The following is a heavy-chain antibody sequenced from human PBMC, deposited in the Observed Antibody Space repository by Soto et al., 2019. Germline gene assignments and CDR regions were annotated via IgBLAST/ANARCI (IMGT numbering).Heavy chain of an antibody. CDR1: GDSMSSSSHF. Sequence: QLQLQESGPGVGKPSETLSLTCTVSGDSMSSSSHFWAWIRQPPGKVLEWIGSIYYAGNTYYNPSLKSRVTISVDTSKNQFSLKVTSVTAADTAVFYCARHVGRWHFDSWGQGTLVTVSS. V-gene: IGHV4-39*01. D-gene: IGHD1-26*01. CDR2: IYYAGNT. CDR3: ARHVGRWHFDS. J-gene: IGHJ4*02.